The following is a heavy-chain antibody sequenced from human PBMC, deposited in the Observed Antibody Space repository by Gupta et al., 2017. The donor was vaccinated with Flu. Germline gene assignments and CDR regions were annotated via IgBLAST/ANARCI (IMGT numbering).Heavy chain of an antibody. J-gene: IGHJ6*02. CDR2: IWPDGGQK. D-gene: IGHD2-15*01. V-gene: IGHV3-33*01. CDR3: ARGGHRVQCEGGSCYAMDV. CDR1: GFTFSNYG. Sequence: QVQLVASGGGVVQPGGSLTPSCTPSGFTFSNYGLHWVRQAPGRGLEWVAAIWPDGGQKRYADPVKGRFTISRDNSKDTLYLETNSLRVEDTAVYYCARGGHRVQCEGGSCYAMDVWGQGTTVTVSS.